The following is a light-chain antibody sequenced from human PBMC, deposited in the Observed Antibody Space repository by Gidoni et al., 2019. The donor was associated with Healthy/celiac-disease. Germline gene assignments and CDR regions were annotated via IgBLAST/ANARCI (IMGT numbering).Light chain of an antibody. J-gene: IGKJ4*01. Sequence: DIQMTQSPSSLSASVGDRVTIHCRASQSISSYLNWYQQKPGKAPKLLIYAASSLQSGVPSRFSGSGSGTDFTLTISSLQPEDFATYYCQQSYSTPLTFGRGTKVEIK. CDR1: QSISSY. CDR2: AAS. V-gene: IGKV1-39*01. CDR3: QQSYSTPLT.